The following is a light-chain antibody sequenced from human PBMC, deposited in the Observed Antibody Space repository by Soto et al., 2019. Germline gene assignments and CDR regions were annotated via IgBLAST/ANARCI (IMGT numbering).Light chain of an antibody. V-gene: IGKV1-39*01. CDR2: AAS. Sequence: DIQMTQSPSSRSASVGDRVTSSCRASQSISSYLNWYQQKPGKAPQLLIYAASTLQSGVPSRFSGSRSGTDFTLIISSLQPEDSATYYCQQSYSALWTFGQGTKVDIK. CDR1: QSISSY. J-gene: IGKJ1*01. CDR3: QQSYSALWT.